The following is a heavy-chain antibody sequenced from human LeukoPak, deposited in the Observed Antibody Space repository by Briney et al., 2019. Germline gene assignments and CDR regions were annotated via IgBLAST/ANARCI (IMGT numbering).Heavy chain of an antibody. CDR2: IYYSGST. CDR1: GGSISSSSYY. CDR3: ARGRPYYCDSSGYYPLFVS. D-gene: IGHD3-22*01. Sequence: SETLSLTCTVSGGSISSSSYYWGWIRQPPGKGLEWIGSIYYSGSTYYNPSLKSRVTISVDTSKNQFSLKLSSVTAADTGVYYCARGRPYYCDSSGYYPLFVSWGQGTLVTVSS. J-gene: IGHJ4*02. V-gene: IGHV4-39*07.